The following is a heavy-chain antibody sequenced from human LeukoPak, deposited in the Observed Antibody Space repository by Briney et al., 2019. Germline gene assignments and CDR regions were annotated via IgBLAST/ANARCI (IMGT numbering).Heavy chain of an antibody. V-gene: IGHV3-23*01. Sequence: PGGSLRLSCAASRFTFSSYAMSWVRQAPGKGLEWVSAISGSGGSTYYADSVKGRFTISRDNSKNTLYLQMNSLRAEDTAVYYCAHDIVVVPAAIPLGDYWGQGTLVTVSS. CDR1: RFTFSSYA. CDR2: ISGSGGST. J-gene: IGHJ4*02. D-gene: IGHD2-2*01. CDR3: AHDIVVVPAAIPLGDY.